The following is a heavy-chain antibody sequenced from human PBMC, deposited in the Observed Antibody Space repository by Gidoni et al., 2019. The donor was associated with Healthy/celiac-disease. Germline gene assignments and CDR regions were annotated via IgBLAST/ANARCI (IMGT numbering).Heavy chain of an antibody. Sequence: QVQLVQSGAEVKKPGASVKVSCKASGYTFTSYDINWVRQATGQGLEWMGWMNPNSGNTGYAQKFQGRVTMTRNTSISTAYMELSSLRSEDTAVYYCARGRIQLWLRQYYFDYWGQGTLVTVSS. J-gene: IGHJ4*02. CDR3: ARGRIQLWLRQYYFDY. V-gene: IGHV1-8*01. CDR2: MNPNSGNT. CDR1: GYTFTSYD. D-gene: IGHD5-18*01.